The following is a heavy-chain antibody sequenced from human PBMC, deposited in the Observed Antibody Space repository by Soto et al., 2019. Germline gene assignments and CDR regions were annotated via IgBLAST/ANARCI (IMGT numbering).Heavy chain of an antibody. J-gene: IGHJ6*03. CDR1: GFILSDCA. V-gene: IGHV3-48*01. CDR3: ARDLSWGSNWYYYMAV. D-gene: IGHD7-27*01. Sequence: EVQLVESGGGLVQPGGSLRLSCATSGFILSDCAMNWVRQAPGKGLEWVSYISSSSSVIDYADSVKGRFTVSRDNARNSLYLQMNSLRAEDTAVYDCARDLSWGSNWYYYMAVWGKGTTVTVSS. CDR2: ISSSSSVI.